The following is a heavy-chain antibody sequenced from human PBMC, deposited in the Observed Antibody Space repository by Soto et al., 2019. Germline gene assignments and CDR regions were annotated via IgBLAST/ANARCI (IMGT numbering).Heavy chain of an antibody. V-gene: IGHV3-74*02. CDR2: MNEDGGTT. CDR1: GFTFSSYW. J-gene: IGHJ6*02. Sequence: EVPFVESGGGLVRPGGSLRLSCAASGFTFSSYWMHWVRQAPGKGLVWVSRMNEDGGTTDYADSVKGRFTISRDNAKNTLYLQMNSLRVEDTAVYYCASDLSGRADVWGQGTTVTVSS. D-gene: IGHD3-10*01. CDR3: ASDLSGRADV.